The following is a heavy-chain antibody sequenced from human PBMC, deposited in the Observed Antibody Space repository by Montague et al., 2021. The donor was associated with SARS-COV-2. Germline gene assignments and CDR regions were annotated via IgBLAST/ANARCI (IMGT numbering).Heavy chain of an antibody. CDR2: LNGDGSFT. V-gene: IGHV3-74*01. J-gene: IGHJ4*02. CDR3: ASFGLNWKNSY. CDR1: GFTFSSYW. D-gene: IGHD1/OR15-1a*01. Sequence: SLRLSCADSGFTFSSYWMHWVRQAPGKGLVWFARLNGDGSFTSYMDSVKGRFTISIDNAKNTLYLQMNSLRGEDTAVYYCASFGLNWKNSYWGQGTLVAV.